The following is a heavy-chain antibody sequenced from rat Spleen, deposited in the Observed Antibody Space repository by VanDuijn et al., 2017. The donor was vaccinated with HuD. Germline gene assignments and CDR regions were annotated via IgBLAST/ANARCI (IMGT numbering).Heavy chain of an antibody. CDR1: GFTFSNYD. Sequence: EVQLVESGGGLVQPGRSMKLSCAASGFTFSNYDMSWVRQAPTTGLEWVASNSYDGSSTYYRDSVTGRFPISRDNAKSTLYLQMDSLRSEDTATYYCTRSPWGRRVAYYFDYWGQGVMVTVSS. CDR3: TRSPWGRRVAYYFDY. D-gene: IGHD1-11*01. V-gene: IGHV5-20*01. CDR2: NSYDGSST. J-gene: IGHJ2*01.